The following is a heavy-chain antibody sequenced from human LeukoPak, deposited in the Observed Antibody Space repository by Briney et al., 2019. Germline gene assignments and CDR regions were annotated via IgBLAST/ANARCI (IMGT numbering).Heavy chain of an antibody. CDR2: THYSGTT. CDR3: VRFRDTADN. D-gene: IGHD5-18*01. J-gene: IGHJ4*02. CDR1: GGSISSGAYY. V-gene: IGHV4-31*03. Sequence: PSQTLSLTCTVSGGSISSGAYYWSWIRQHPGKGLEWIGYTHYSGTTYYNPSLKSRVTISVDTSKNQFSLKLSSVTAADTAVYYCVRFRDTADNWGQGTLVTVSS.